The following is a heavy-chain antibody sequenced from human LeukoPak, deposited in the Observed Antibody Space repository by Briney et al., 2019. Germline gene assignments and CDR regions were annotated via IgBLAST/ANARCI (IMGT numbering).Heavy chain of an antibody. V-gene: IGHV4-38-2*01. Sequence: PSETLSLTCAVSGYSISSGYYWGWIRQPPGNGLEWIVSIYHSGSTYYNPSLKSRVTISVDTSKNQFSLKLSSVTAADTAVYYCASAYYDFWSGRPSAFDIWGQGTMVTVSS. CDR2: IYHSGST. D-gene: IGHD3-3*01. J-gene: IGHJ3*02. CDR3: ASAYYDFWSGRPSAFDI. CDR1: GYSISSGYY.